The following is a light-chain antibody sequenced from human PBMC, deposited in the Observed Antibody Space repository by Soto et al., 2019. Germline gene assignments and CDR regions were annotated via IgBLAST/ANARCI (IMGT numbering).Light chain of an antibody. CDR2: NTT. J-gene: IGLJ3*02. CDR1: TGAVTTGYY. V-gene: IGLV7-43*01. Sequence: QTVVTQEPSLTVSPGGTVTLTCASSTGAVTTGYYPSWFQHKPGHAPRALIYNTTDKHSWTPARLSGSLLGDKAALTLSGVQPEDEAEYYCLLYYGGSWVFGGGTKLTVL. CDR3: LLYYGGSWV.